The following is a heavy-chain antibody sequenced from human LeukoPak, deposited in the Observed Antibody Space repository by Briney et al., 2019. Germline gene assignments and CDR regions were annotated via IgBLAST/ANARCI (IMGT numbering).Heavy chain of an antibody. CDR2: ITSNGGST. D-gene: IGHD6-6*01. CDR1: GFTFSNYA. Sequence: GRSLRLSCAASGFTFSNYAMHWVRQAPGKGLEYVSAITSNGGSTYYANSLKGRFTVSRDNSKNTLYLQVGSLRTEDMAVYYCARGGSSSGLDYWGQGTLVTVSS. CDR3: ARGGSSSGLDY. J-gene: IGHJ4*02. V-gene: IGHV3-64*01.